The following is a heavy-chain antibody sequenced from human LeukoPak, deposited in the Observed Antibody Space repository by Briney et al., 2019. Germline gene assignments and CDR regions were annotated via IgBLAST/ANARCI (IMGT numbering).Heavy chain of an antibody. CDR3: ARWPSDYFDY. CDR2: ISSSGSTT. Sequence: GGSLRLSCAASGSTFSDYFMSWIRQAPGKGLEWISHISSSGSTTSYTDSVQGRFTISRDTAQNTLYLQMYGLRAEDTAVYYCARWPSDYFDYWGQGILVTVSS. J-gene: IGHJ4*02. CDR1: GSTFSDYF. V-gene: IGHV3-11*01.